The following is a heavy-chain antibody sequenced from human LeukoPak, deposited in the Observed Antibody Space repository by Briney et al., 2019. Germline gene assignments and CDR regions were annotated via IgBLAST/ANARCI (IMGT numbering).Heavy chain of an antibody. V-gene: IGHV3-48*03. Sequence: PGGSLRLSCAASGFTFSSYEMNWVRQAPGKGLEWVSYISSSGSTIYYADSVKGRFTISRDNARNSLYLQMNSLRAEETAVYYCARDPAGVRYAFDIWGQGTMVTVSS. CDR3: ARDPAGVRYAFDI. D-gene: IGHD3-10*01. J-gene: IGHJ3*02. CDR2: ISSSGSTI. CDR1: GFTFSSYE.